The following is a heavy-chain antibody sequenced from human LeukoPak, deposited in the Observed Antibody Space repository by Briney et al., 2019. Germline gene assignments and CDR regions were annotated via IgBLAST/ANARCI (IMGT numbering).Heavy chain of an antibody. CDR1: GGSISSGGYY. CDR3: ARVFGPAEAFDI. Sequence: PSETLSLTCTVSGGSISSGGYYWSWIRQPPGKGLEWIGYIYHSGSTYYNPSLKSRVTISVDRSKNQFSLKLSSVTAADTAVYYCARVFGPAEAFDIWGQGTMVTVSS. V-gene: IGHV4-30-2*01. CDR2: IYHSGST. J-gene: IGHJ3*02. D-gene: IGHD3-3*01.